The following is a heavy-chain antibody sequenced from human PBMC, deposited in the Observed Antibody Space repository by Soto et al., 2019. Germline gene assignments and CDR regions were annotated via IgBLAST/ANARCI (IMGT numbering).Heavy chain of an antibody. CDR3: ARVSSRIVVVAAATFDY. J-gene: IGHJ4*02. V-gene: IGHV4-59*01. CDR2: ISYSGST. D-gene: IGHD2-2*01. CDR1: GGSISSYY. Sequence: QVQLQESGPGLVKPSETLSLTCTVTGGSISSYYWSWIRQPPGKGLEWIGYISYSGSTNYNPSLKGRVTISVDTSKNPFALKPSSVTAADTAVYYCARVSSRIVVVAAATFDYWGQGTLVAVGS.